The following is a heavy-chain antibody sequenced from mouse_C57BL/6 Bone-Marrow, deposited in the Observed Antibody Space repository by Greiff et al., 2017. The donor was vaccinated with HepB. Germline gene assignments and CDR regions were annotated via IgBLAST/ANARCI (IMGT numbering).Heavy chain of an antibody. Sequence: QVQLKQPGAELVKPGASVKMSCKASGYTFTSYWITWVKQRPGQGLEWIGDIYPGSGSTNYNEKFKSKATLTVDTSTSTAYMQLSSLTSEDSAVYYCASPIYSNCGNYFDYWGQGTTLTVSS. CDR2: IYPGSGST. CDR3: ASPIYSNCGNYFDY. J-gene: IGHJ2*01. CDR1: GYTFTSYW. V-gene: IGHV1-55*01. D-gene: IGHD2-5*01.